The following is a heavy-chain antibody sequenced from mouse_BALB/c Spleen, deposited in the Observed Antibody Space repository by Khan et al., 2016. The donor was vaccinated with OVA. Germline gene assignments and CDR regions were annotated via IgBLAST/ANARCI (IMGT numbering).Heavy chain of an antibody. CDR2: ISDLAYTI. CDR1: GFTFSDYG. Sequence: EVELVESGGGLVQPGGSRKLSCAASGFTFSDYGMAWVRQAPGKGPEWVAFISDLAYTIYYADTVTGRFTLSRENAQNTLYMEMSSLRSEDTASYDCARGGGTAPFAYWGLGTLVTVSA. CDR3: ARGGGTAPFAY. V-gene: IGHV5-15*02. J-gene: IGHJ3*01. D-gene: IGHD1-2*01.